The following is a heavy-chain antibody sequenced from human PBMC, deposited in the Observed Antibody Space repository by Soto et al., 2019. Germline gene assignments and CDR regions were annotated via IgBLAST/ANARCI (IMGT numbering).Heavy chain of an antibody. J-gene: IGHJ4*02. CDR2: ISYDGSNK. D-gene: IGHD6-19*01. V-gene: IGHV3-30*18. CDR1: GFTFSSYG. Sequence: PGGSLRLSCAASGFTFSSYGMHWVRQAPGKGLEWVAVISYDGSNKYYADSVKGRFTISRDNSKNTLYLQMNSLRAEDTAVYYCAKDVQWLVNLHYFDYWGQGTLVTVSS. CDR3: AKDVQWLVNLHYFDY.